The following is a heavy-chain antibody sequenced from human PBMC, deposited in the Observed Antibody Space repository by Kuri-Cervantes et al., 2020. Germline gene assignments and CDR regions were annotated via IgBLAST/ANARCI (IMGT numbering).Heavy chain of an antibody. Sequence: SETLSLTCAVSGGPISSSNWWGWVRQPPGKGLEWLGEIYNSGSTSYNPSLKSLVTISVAKTKNQCTLKLSSVTAADTAVYYFACVSGSRGGYWGQGTLVTVSS. CDR3: ACVSGSRGGY. D-gene: IGHD6-6*01. CDR1: GGPISSSNW. V-gene: IGHV4-4*02. J-gene: IGHJ4*02. CDR2: IYNSGST.